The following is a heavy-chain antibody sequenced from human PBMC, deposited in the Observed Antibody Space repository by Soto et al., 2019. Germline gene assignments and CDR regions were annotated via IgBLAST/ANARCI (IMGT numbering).Heavy chain of an antibody. D-gene: IGHD3-9*01. CDR3: AREYYDILTGLNWYDT. J-gene: IGHJ5*02. CDR2: ISSSSSTI. V-gene: IGHV3-48*02. Sequence: GGSLRLSCAASGFTFSSYSMNWVRQAPGKGLEWVSYISSSSSTIYYADSVKGRFTISRDNAKNSLYLQMNSLRDEDTAVYYCAREYYDILTGLNWYDTWGQGTLVTVSS. CDR1: GFTFSSYS.